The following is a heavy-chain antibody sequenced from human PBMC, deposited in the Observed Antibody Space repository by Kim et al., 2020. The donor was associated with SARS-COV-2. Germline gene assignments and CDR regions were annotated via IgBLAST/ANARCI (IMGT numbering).Heavy chain of an antibody. Sequence: YYSNPVKGRFTNSRNNSKNTLSLPMNSLRAEDTAVYYRARVGLPPRAFDIWGQGTMVTVSS. J-gene: IGHJ3*02. V-gene: IGHV3-53*01. D-gene: IGHD3-16*01. CDR3: ARVGLPPRAFDI.